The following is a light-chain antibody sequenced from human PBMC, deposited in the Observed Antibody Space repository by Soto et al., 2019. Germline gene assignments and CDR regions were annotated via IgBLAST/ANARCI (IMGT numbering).Light chain of an antibody. V-gene: IGKV3-15*01. CDR1: QSVSSN. Sequence: EIVMTQSPATLSVSPGERATLSCRASQSVSSNLAWDQQKPGQAPRLLIYGASTRATGFPARFSGSGSGTVFTLSISSLQSEDFAVYYCQQYNNWPPANTFGQGTKLEIK. J-gene: IGKJ2*01. CDR3: QQYNNWPPANT. CDR2: GAS.